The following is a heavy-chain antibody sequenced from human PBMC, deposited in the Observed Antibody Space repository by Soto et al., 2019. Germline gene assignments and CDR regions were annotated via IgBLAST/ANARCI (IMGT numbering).Heavy chain of an antibody. CDR2: IYYSGRT. CDR1: SGSISSTNYY. J-gene: IGHJ5*02. CDR3: ARSFSTSAVPNWFDP. D-gene: IGHD6-6*01. Sequence: SETLSLTCTVSSGSISSTNYYWGWLRQPPGKGLEWIGTIYYSGRTYYNPSLKSRVTILVDTSKNQFSLNLSPVTAAYTAVYYCARSFSTSAVPNWFDPWGQGTLVTVSS. V-gene: IGHV4-39*01.